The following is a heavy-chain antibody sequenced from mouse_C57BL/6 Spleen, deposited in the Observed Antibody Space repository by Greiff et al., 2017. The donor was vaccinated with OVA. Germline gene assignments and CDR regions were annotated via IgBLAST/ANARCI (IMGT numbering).Heavy chain of an antibody. D-gene: IGHD2-2*01. CDR2: IDPSDSYT. V-gene: IGHV1-50*01. CDR1: GYTFTSYW. J-gene: IGHJ3*01. Sequence: VKLQQPGAELVKPGASVKLSCKASGYTFTSYWMQWVKQRPGQGLEWIGEIDPSDSYTNYNQKFKGKATLTVDTSSSTAYMQLSSLTSEDSAVYYCARWREGYGPRFAYWGQGTLVTVSA. CDR3: ARWREGYGPRFAY.